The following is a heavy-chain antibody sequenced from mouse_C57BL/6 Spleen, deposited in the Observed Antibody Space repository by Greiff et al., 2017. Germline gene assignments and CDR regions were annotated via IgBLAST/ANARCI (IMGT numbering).Heavy chain of an antibody. CDR2: IYWDDDK. Sequence: QVTLKESGPGILQSSQTLSLTCSFSGFSLSTSGMGVSWIRQPSGKGLEWLAHIYWDDDKRYNPSLKSRLTISKDTSRNQVFLKITSVDTADTATYYCARAYDSYWYFDVWGTGTTVTVSS. D-gene: IGHD2-4*01. V-gene: IGHV8-12*01. CDR1: GFSLSTSGMG. CDR3: ARAYDSYWYFDV. J-gene: IGHJ1*03.